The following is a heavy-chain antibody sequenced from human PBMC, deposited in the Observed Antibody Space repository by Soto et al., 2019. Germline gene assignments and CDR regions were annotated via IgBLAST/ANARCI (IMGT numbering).Heavy chain of an antibody. Sequence: EVQLLESGGGLVQPGGSLRLSCAASGFTFSSSAMSWVRQAPGKGLDWVSAISGNGYNTYYADSVKGRFTISRDISENTLYLQMNSLRAEDTAVYYCAYIRGYDLGSTTFQHWGQGTLVTVSS. V-gene: IGHV3-23*01. CDR1: GFTFSSSA. CDR2: ISGNGYNT. J-gene: IGHJ1*01. CDR3: AYIRGYDLGSTTFQH. D-gene: IGHD5-12*01.